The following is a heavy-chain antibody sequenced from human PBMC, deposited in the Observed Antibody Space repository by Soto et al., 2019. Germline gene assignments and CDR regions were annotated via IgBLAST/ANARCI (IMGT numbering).Heavy chain of an antibody. CDR1: GGTFSSYT. CDR3: ARDQIRRFPWELRQNGMDV. CDR2: IIPILGIA. Sequence: GASVKVSCKASGGTFSSYTISWVRQAPGQGLEWMGRIIPILGIANYAQKFQGRVTITADKSTSTAYMELSSLRAEDTAVYYCARDQIRRFPWELRQNGMDVWGQGTTVTVSS. D-gene: IGHD1-26*01. J-gene: IGHJ6*02. V-gene: IGHV1-69*04.